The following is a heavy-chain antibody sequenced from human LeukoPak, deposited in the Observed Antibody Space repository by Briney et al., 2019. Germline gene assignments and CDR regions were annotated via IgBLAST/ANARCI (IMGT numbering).Heavy chain of an antibody. CDR1: GFTFSNYW. V-gene: IGHV3-74*01. D-gene: IGHD6-19*01. Sequence: GGSLTLSCAASGFTFSNYWMLWVRQAPGKGLESVSRFNTDGTVTTYAYSVKGRFTVSRDNADNTMFLQMNSVRDEDTAVYYCATKQWLAPPPDSWGQGTPVTVSS. J-gene: IGHJ4*02. CDR2: FNTDGTVT. CDR3: ATKQWLAPPPDS.